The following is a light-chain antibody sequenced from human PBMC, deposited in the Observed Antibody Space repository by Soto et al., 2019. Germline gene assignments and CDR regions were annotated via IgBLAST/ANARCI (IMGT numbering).Light chain of an antibody. Sequence: DIQMTQSPSTLSASVGDRVTITCRASQSISSWLAWYQQKPGKAPKLLIYKASSLESGVPSRFSGSGSGTEFTLTISILQPDDFATYYCQQYNSYSYTFGQGTNVDIK. V-gene: IGKV1-5*03. CDR1: QSISSW. J-gene: IGKJ2*01. CDR2: KAS. CDR3: QQYNSYSYT.